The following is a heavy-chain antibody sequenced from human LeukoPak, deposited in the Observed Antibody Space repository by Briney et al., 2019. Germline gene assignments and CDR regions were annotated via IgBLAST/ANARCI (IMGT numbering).Heavy chain of an antibody. CDR3: ARAPPDGGNSGLYY. D-gene: IGHD4-23*01. Sequence: SETLSLTCTVSGGSITSYYWSWIRQPTGKGLEWIGHFYYTGSTNYNPSLKSRVTISAETSRNQFSLRLNSVTAADTAVYYCARAPPDGGNSGLYYWGQGTLVTVSS. CDR1: GGSITSYY. V-gene: IGHV4-59*12. CDR2: FYYTGST. J-gene: IGHJ4*02.